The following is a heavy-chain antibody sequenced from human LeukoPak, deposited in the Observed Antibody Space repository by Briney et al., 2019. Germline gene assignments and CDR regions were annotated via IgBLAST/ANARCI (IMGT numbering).Heavy chain of an antibody. D-gene: IGHD3-10*01. V-gene: IGHV1-18*04. Sequence: ASVKVSCKASGYTFTSYYMHWVRQAPGQGLEWMGWISAYNGNTNYAQKLQGRVTMTTDTSTSTAYMELSSLRSEDTAVYYCARGGTAKSYDSGSYYIGWFDPWGQGTLVTVSS. CDR2: ISAYNGNT. CDR1: GYTFTSYY. CDR3: ARGGTAKSYDSGSYYIGWFDP. J-gene: IGHJ5*02.